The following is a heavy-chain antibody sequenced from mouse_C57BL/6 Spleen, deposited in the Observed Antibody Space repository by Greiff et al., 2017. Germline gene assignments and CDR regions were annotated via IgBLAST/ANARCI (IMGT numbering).Heavy chain of an antibody. CDR1: GYSFTGYY. Sequence: VQLQQSGPELVKPGASVKISCKASGYSFTGYYMNWVKQSPEQSLEWIGEINPSTGGTTYNQKFKAKATLTVDKSSSTAYMQLKSLTSEDSAVYYCARADSNFFDDWGHGTTLTVSS. J-gene: IGHJ2*01. CDR2: INPSTGGT. D-gene: IGHD2-5*01. V-gene: IGHV1-42*01. CDR3: ARADSNFFDD.